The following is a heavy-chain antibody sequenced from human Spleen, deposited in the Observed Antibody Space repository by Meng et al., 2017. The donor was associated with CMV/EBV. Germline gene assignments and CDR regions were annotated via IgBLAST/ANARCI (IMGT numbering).Heavy chain of an antibody. D-gene: IGHD3-3*01. CDR2: ISSSGNTK. V-gene: IGHV3-48*04. J-gene: IGHJ3*02. CDR3: ARIWSGYPDAFDI. Sequence: GESLKISCAASGFTFSSYAMSWVRQAPGKGLEWVSYISSSGNTKYYADSVEGRLTISRDNAKNSLYLQMNSLRAEDTAVYYCARIWSGYPDAFDIWGQGTMVTVSS. CDR1: GFTFSSYA.